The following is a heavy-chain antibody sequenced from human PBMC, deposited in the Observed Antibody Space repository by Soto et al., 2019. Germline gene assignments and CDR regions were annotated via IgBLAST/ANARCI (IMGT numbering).Heavy chain of an antibody. J-gene: IGHJ4*02. CDR1: GGSISSSSYY. CDR2: IYYSGST. Sequence: QLQLQESGPGLVKPSETLSLTCTVSGGSISSSSYYWGWIRQPPGKGLEWIGRIYYSGSTYYNPSHKSRVAISVDTSKNQFSLKLSSVTAADTAVYYGARQLHGDFDYWGQGTLVTVSS. V-gene: IGHV4-39*01. D-gene: IGHD4-17*01. CDR3: ARQLHGDFDY.